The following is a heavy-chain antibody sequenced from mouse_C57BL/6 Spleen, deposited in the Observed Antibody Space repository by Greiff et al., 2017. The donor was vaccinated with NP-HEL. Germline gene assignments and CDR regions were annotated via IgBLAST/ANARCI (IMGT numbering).Heavy chain of an antibody. CDR1: GYTFTDYN. D-gene: IGHD1-1*01. J-gene: IGHJ1*03. CDR2: INPNNGGT. Sequence: VQLKESGPELVKPGASVKMSCKASGYTFTDYNMHWVKQSHGKSLEWIGYINPNNGGTSYNQKFKGKATLTVNKSSSTAYMELRSLTSEDSAVYYCARSRVLLRFHWYFDVWGTGTTVTVSS. V-gene: IGHV1-22*01. CDR3: ARSRVLLRFHWYFDV.